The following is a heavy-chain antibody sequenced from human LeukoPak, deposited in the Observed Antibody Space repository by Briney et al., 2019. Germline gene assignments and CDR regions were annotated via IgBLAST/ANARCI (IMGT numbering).Heavy chain of an antibody. CDR1: GFTFDDYG. CDR2: INWNGGST. Sequence: GGSLRLSCAASGFTFDDYGMSWVRQAPGKGLEWVSGINWNGGSTGYADSVKGRFTISRDNAKNSLYLQMNSLRAEDTALYHCASGSLEPPLDYWGQGTLVTVSS. V-gene: IGHV3-20*01. D-gene: IGHD1-1*01. CDR3: ASGSLEPPLDY. J-gene: IGHJ4*02.